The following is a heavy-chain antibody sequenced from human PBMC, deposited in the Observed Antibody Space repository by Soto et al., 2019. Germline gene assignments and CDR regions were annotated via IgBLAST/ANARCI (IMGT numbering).Heavy chain of an antibody. V-gene: IGHV1-69*12. CDR3: ASGIQLWLRRINNGYSG. CDR1: GGTFSTYA. J-gene: IGHJ4*02. CDR2: IIPMFGTA. Sequence: QVQLVQSGAEVKKPESSVKVSCTAPGGTFSTYAISWVRQAPGQGLEWMGGIIPMFGTANYAQRFQDRVTITADESTNTVYMELSSLRSEDTAVYFCASGIQLWLRRINNGYSGWGQGTLVTVSS. D-gene: IGHD5-18*01.